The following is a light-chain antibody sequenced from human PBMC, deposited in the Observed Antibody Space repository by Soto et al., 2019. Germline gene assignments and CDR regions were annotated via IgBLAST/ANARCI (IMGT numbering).Light chain of an antibody. J-gene: IGKJ1*01. CDR3: QQSYSAPRT. CDR2: AAS. V-gene: IGKV1-39*01. Sequence: DIQMTQSPSSLSASVVDRVTITCLASQSISNYLNWYQQKPGKAPKLLIYAASSLQPGVPSRFSGSGSGTDFTLTINSLQPEDFATYYCQQSYSAPRTFGQGTKVDIK. CDR1: QSISNY.